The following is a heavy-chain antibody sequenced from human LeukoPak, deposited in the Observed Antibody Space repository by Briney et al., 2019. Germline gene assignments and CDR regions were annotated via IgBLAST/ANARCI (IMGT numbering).Heavy chain of an antibody. J-gene: IGHJ4*02. CDR1: GFTFSSYE. Sequence: GGSLRLSCSASGFTFSSYEMNWVRQAPGKGPEWISYITGSGDTIYYADSVKGRFTISRDNAKNSLFLQMNSLTADDTAVYYCARERTTIVSGTTIGAYWGQGTLVTVSS. CDR3: ARERTTIVSGTTIGAY. D-gene: IGHD2/OR15-2a*01. V-gene: IGHV3-48*03. CDR2: ITGSGDTI.